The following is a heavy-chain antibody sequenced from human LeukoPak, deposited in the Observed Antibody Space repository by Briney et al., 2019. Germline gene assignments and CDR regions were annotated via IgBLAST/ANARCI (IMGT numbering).Heavy chain of an antibody. CDR1: GFTFSSYA. Sequence: GGSLRLSCAASGFTFSSYAMSWVRQAPGKGLEWVSALSGSGISTYYADSVRGRFTISRDNSKNTLYLQMNSLRAEDTALYYCAKGTTGLSSSWFFDYWGQGTLVTVSS. V-gene: IGHV3-23*01. J-gene: IGHJ4*02. CDR2: LSGSGIST. CDR3: AKGTTGLSSSWFFDY. D-gene: IGHD6-13*01.